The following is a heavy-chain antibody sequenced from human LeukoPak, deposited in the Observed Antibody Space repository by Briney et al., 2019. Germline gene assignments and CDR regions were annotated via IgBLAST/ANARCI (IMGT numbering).Heavy chain of an antibody. CDR1: GFTFSSYA. V-gene: IGHV3-23*01. CDR2: ISGSGGST. D-gene: IGHD6-13*01. J-gene: IGHJ4*02. Sequence: GGSLRLSCAASGFTFSSYAMSWVRQAPGKGLEWVSAISGSGGSTYYADSVKGRFTISRDNSKNTLYLQMNSLRAEDTAVYYCAKGPRPYSSPNSFDYWGQGTLVPVSS. CDR3: AKGPRPYSSPNSFDY.